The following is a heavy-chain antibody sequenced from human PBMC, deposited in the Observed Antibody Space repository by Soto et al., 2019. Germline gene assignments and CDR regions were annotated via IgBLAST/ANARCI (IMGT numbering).Heavy chain of an antibody. CDR3: ASGTATRGCFDY. CDR2: IIPIFGTA. CDR1: GGTFSSYA. V-gene: IGHV1-69*01. D-gene: IGHD3-10*01. Sequence: QVQLVQSGAEVKKPGSSVKVSCKASGGTFSSYAISWVRQAPGQGLEWMGGIIPIFGTANYAQKFQGRVTFTADESTSTAYMELISLSSEDTAVYYCASGTATRGCFDYWGQGTLVTVSS. J-gene: IGHJ4*02.